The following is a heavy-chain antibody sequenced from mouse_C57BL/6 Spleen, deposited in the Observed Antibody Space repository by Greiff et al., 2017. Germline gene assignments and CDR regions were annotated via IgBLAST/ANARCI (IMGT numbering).Heavy chain of an antibody. CDR1: GYAFSSSW. CDR3: ARYYYGSKGYFDV. V-gene: IGHV1-82*01. D-gene: IGHD1-1*01. J-gene: IGHJ1*03. Sequence: QVQLQQSGPELVKPGASVKISCKASGYAFSSSWMNWVKQRPGKGLEWIGRIYPGVGDTNYNGKFKGKATLTADKSSSTAYMQLSSLTSEDSAVYFCARYYYGSKGYFDVWGTGTTVTVSS. CDR2: IYPGVGDT.